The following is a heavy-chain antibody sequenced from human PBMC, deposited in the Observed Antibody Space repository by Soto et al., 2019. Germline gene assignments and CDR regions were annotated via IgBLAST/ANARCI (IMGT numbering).Heavy chain of an antibody. V-gene: IGHV1-46*01. CDR1: GHTFFTSYY. J-gene: IGHJ3*02. CDR3: ARDTGGDHDAFDI. CDR2: INPTGSMT. D-gene: IGHD2-8*02. Sequence: GASGNVSCKASGHTFFTSYYIHCVRQAPGQGLEWMGIINPTGSMTSYSQRFQGRLTMTRDTSTSTDYMELSSLTSEDTAVYFCARDTGGDHDAFDIWGQGTMVTV.